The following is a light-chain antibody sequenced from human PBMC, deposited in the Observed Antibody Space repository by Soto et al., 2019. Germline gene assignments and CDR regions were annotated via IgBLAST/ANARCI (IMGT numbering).Light chain of an antibody. CDR1: QSISSY. CDR2: AAS. CDR3: EQSYSTPLT. Sequence: DIQMTQSPSSLSASVGDRVTITCRASQSISSYFNWYQQKPGKAPKLLIYAASSLQSGVPTRFSGSRAGTDFTLTSNSLQPNDIGTYSCEQSYSTPLTFG. J-gene: IGKJ1*01. V-gene: IGKV1-39*01.